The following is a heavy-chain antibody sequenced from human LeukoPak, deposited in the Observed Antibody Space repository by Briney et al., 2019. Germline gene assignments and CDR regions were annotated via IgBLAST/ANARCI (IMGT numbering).Heavy chain of an antibody. J-gene: IGHJ5*02. V-gene: IGHV1-8*01. Sequence: ASVKVSCKASGYTFTSYDINWVRQATGQGLEWMGWMNPNSGNTGYAQKFQGRVTMTRNTSISTAYMELSSLRSEDTAVYYCALNEVDCRGGSCYSDWFDPWGQGTLVTVSS. D-gene: IGHD2-15*01. CDR2: MNPNSGNT. CDR3: ALNEVDCRGGSCYSDWFDP. CDR1: GYTFTSYD.